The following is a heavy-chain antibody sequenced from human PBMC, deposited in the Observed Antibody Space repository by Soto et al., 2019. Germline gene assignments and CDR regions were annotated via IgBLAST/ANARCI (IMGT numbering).Heavy chain of an antibody. CDR1: GFTVSSNY. Sequence: CAASGFTVSSNYMSWVRQAPGKGLEWVSVIYSGGSTYYADSVKGRFTISRDNSKNTLYLQMNSLRAEDTAVYYCARARAAAEGWFDPWGQGTLVTVSS. CDR2: IYSGGST. CDR3: ARARAAAEGWFDP. V-gene: IGHV3-53*01. D-gene: IGHD6-13*01. J-gene: IGHJ5*02.